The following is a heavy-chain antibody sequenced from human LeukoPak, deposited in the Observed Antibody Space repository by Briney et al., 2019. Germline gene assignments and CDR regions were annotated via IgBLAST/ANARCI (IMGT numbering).Heavy chain of an antibody. CDR2: TSGSGGAT. CDR1: GFTFSTYA. Sequence: GGSLRLSCAASGFTFSTYAMSWVRQAPGKGLEWVSSTSGSGGATYYAASVKGRFTISRDNSKNTLYLQMNRLRAEDTAVYYCAKGLGDFDYWGQGILVTVSS. CDR3: AKGLGDFDY. J-gene: IGHJ4*02. V-gene: IGHV3-23*01.